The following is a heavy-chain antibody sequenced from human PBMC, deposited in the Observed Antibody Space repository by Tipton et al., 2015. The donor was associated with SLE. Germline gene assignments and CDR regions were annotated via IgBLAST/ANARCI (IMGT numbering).Heavy chain of an antibody. V-gene: IGHV4-39*07. Sequence: TLSLTCTVSGGSISTTNYYWDWIRQPPGKGLEWIGSVYYSGSTYYNPSLKSRVTISVDTSKNQFSLKLSSVTAADTAVYYCAREGEVAGFDPWGQGTLVTVSS. D-gene: IGHD2-15*01. CDR2: VYYSGST. CDR3: AREGEVAGFDP. CDR1: GGSISTTNYY. J-gene: IGHJ5*02.